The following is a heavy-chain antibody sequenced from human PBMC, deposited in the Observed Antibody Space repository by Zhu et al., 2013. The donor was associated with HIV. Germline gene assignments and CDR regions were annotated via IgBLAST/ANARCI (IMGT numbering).Heavy chain of an antibody. J-gene: IGHJ6*02. CDR3: AREGISRSSGWYHSNYYGMDV. V-gene: IGHV3-7*01. CDR2: IKQDGSEK. CDR1: GFTFSSYW. Sequence: VQLVESGGGLVQPGGSLRLSCAASGFTFSSYWMSWVRQAPGKGLEWVANIKQDGSEKYYVDSVKGRFTISRDNAKNSLYLQMNSLRAEDTAVYYCAREGISRSSGWYHSNYYGMDVWGQGTTVTVSS. D-gene: IGHD6-19*01.